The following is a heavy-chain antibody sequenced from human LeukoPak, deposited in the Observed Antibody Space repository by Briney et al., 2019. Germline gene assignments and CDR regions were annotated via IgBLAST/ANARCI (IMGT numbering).Heavy chain of an antibody. CDR3: ASISGTDY. CDR1: GFTFSSYA. CDR2: ISYDGSNK. Sequence: GGPLRLSCAAAGFTFSSYAMHWVRQAPGKGLEWVAVISYDGSNKYYADSVRGRFTISRDNSKNTLYLQMNSLRAEDTAVYYCASISGTDYWGQGTLVTVSS. D-gene: IGHD5-12*01. V-gene: IGHV3-30-3*01. J-gene: IGHJ4*02.